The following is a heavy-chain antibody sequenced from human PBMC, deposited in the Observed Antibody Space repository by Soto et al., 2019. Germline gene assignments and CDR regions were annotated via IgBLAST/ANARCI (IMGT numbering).Heavy chain of an antibody. CDR1: GGTFSSYA. D-gene: IGHD2-2*01. CDR2: IIPIFGTA. Sequence: SVKVSCKASGGTFSSYAISWVRQAPGQGLEWMGGIIPIFGTANYAQKFQGRVTITADESTSTAYMELSSLRSEDTAVYYCARPRGGGWGYCSSTSCPRFYYYYGMDVWGQGTTVTVSS. V-gene: IGHV1-69*13. J-gene: IGHJ6*02. CDR3: ARPRGGGWGYCSSTSCPRFYYYYGMDV.